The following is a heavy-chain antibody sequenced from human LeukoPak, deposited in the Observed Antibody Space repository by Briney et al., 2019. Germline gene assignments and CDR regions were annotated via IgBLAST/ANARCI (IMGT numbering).Heavy chain of an antibody. CDR3: AKGTVTLYYFDY. V-gene: IGHV3-33*06. Sequence: GRSLRLSYAASGFTFSSYGMHWVRQAPGKGLEWVAVIWYDGSNKYYADSVKGRFTISRDNSKNTLYLQMNSLRAEDTAVYYCAKGTVTLYYFDYWGQGTLVTVSS. CDR1: GFTFSSYG. J-gene: IGHJ4*02. D-gene: IGHD4-17*01. CDR2: IWYDGSNK.